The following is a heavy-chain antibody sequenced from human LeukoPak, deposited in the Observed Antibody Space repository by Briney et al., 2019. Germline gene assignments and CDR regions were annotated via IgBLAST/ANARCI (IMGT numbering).Heavy chain of an antibody. J-gene: IGHJ6*02. V-gene: IGHV3-72*01. CDR2: SRNKASSYTT. CDR3: GRIAINANNGMDV. D-gene: IGHD1/OR15-1a*01. Sequence: PGRSLRLSYAAAGFTFTDHYIDWVRHHPGNWRELVGRSRNKASSYTTEYAASVEGRFTISRDVSESSLYLQMNSLRTEDTAVYYCGRIAINANNGMDVWGQGTTVTVSS. CDR1: GFTFTDHY.